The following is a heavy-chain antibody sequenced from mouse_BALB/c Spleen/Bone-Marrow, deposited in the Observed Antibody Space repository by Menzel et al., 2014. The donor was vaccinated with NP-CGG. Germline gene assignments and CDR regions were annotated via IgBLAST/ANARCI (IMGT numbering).Heavy chain of an antibody. CDR3: ARKGISTVIATAYYFDY. Sequence: QVQLQQSGAELVKPGASVKLSCKTSGYTFTSYWIQWVKQRPGQGLGWIGEIFPGTGTTYYNEKFKDKATLTIDTSSSTDSMQLSLLTSEDSAVSFYARKGISTVIATAYYFDYWGQGSTLTVSS. CDR1: GYTFTSYW. CDR2: IFPGTGTT. V-gene: IGHV1S132*01. J-gene: IGHJ2*01. D-gene: IGHD2-4*01.